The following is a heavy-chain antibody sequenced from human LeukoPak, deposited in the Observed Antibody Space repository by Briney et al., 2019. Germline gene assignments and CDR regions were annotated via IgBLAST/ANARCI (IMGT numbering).Heavy chain of an antibody. D-gene: IGHD3-10*01. J-gene: IGHJ6*03. CDR2: ISGSGGSA. CDR1: GFTFSNAW. CDR3: AKDGNMVRGPKGYYYYYMDV. V-gene: IGHV3-23*01. Sequence: GGSLRLSCAASGFTFSNAWMSWVRQAPGKGLEWVSAISGSGGSAYYADSVKGRFTISRDNSKNTLYLQMNSLRAEDTAVYYCAKDGNMVRGPKGYYYYYMDVWGKGTTVTISS.